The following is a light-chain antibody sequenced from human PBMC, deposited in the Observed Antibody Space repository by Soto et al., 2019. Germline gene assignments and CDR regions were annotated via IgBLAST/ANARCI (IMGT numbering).Light chain of an antibody. CDR3: QQRSNWPPVT. CDR1: QSINRH. J-gene: IGKJ4*01. Sequence: IVLTQSPGTLSLSPWERATLSCRASQSINRHLAWYRQKPGQAPRLLIYDASNRATGIPARFSGSGSGTDFTLTISSLEPEDFGVYYCQQRSNWPPVTFGGGTKVDIK. CDR2: DAS. V-gene: IGKV3-11*01.